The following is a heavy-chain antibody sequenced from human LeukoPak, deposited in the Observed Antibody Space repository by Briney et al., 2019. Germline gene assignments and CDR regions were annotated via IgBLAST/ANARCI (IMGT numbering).Heavy chain of an antibody. CDR2: IYYSGTT. CDR3: ARDSAWFIY. D-gene: IGHD6-19*01. Sequence: KTSETLSLTCTVSGGSISSYYWSWLRQPQGKGLEWIGYIYYSGTTNYNPSLRSRVTISVDTSKNQFSLNLSSVTAADTAVYYCARDSAWFIYWGQGIRVTVSS. J-gene: IGHJ4*02. CDR1: GGSISSYY. V-gene: IGHV4-59*01.